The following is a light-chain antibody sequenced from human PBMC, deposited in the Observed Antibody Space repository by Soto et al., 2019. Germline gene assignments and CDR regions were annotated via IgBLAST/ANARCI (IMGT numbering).Light chain of an antibody. Sequence: EIVLTQSPATLSSSPGEGATLSCRASQSVGSYLAWYQQKPGQAPRLLIYDASNRATGIPARFSGSGSGTDFTLTISSLEPEDFAVYYCQHRSDWPLTFGGGTKVEIK. CDR3: QHRSDWPLT. CDR2: DAS. V-gene: IGKV3-11*01. CDR1: QSVGSY. J-gene: IGKJ4*01.